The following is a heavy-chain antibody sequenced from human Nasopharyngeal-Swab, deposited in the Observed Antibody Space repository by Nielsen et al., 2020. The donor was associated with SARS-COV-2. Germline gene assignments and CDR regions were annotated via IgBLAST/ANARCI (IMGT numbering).Heavy chain of an antibody. CDR2: IYYSGST. CDR3: ARAAITMIVVVSAFDI. D-gene: IGHD3-22*01. V-gene: IGHV4-31*02. Sequence: RQAPGKGLEWIGYIYYSGSTYYNPSLKSRVTISVDTSKNQFSLKLSSVTAADTAVYYCARAAITMIVVVSAFDIWSQGTMVTVSS. J-gene: IGHJ3*02.